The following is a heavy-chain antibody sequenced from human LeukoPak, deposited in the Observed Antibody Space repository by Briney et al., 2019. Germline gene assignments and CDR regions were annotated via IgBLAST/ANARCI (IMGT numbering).Heavy chain of an antibody. CDR2: IRYDGSNK. CDR3: AKDRRLYDSSGYYFDY. V-gene: IGHV3-30*02. J-gene: IGHJ4*02. CDR1: GFTFSSYG. Sequence: GGSLRLSCAASGFTFSSYGMHWVRQAPGKGLEWVAFIRYDGSNKYYADSVKGRFTISRDNSKNTLYLQMNSLRAEDTAVHYCAKDRRLYDSSGYYFDYWGQGTLVTVSS. D-gene: IGHD3-22*01.